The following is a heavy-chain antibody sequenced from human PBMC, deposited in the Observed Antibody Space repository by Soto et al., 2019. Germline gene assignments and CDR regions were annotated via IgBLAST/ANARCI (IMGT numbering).Heavy chain of an antibody. CDR1: DGSISSYY. V-gene: IGHV4-59*08. D-gene: IGHD3-9*01. J-gene: IGHJ4*02. CDR2: IYNSGST. Sequence: PSQTLSLTCTVSDGSISSYYWTWIRQPPGKGLEWIGFIYNSGSTHYNPSLRSRVTISVDTSKNQFSLKLRSVTAADTAVYYCARVGTFDWFSLDYWGQGTLVTVSS. CDR3: ARVGTFDWFSLDY.